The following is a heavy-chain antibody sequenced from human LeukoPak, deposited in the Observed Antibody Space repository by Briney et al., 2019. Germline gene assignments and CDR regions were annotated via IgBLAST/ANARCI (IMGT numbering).Heavy chain of an antibody. V-gene: IGHV1-18*01. D-gene: IGHD3-3*01. CDR2: ISAYNGNT. J-gene: IGHJ6*03. Sequence: GASVKVSCKASGYTFTSYGISWVRQAPGQGLEWMGWISAYNGNTNYAQKLQGRVTMTTDTSTSTAYKELRSLRSDDAAVYYCARSITIFGVFTPDYYYYMDVWGKGTTVTVSS. CDR1: GYTFTSYG. CDR3: ARSITIFGVFTPDYYYYMDV.